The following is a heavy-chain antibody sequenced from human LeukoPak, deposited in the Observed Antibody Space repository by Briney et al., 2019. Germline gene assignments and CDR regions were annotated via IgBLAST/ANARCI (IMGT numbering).Heavy chain of an antibody. CDR1: GGSISSYY. CDR2: IYYSGST. J-gene: IGHJ2*01. D-gene: IGHD6-6*01. CDR3: ARGVKFEDSSSSRNWFFHL. Sequence: SETLSLTCTVSGGSISSYYWSWIWQPPGKGLEWIGYIYYSGSTNYNPSLKSRVTISVDTSKNQFSLKLRSVTAADTAVYFCARGVKFEDSSSSRNWFFHLWGRGTLVTVSS. V-gene: IGHV4-59*08.